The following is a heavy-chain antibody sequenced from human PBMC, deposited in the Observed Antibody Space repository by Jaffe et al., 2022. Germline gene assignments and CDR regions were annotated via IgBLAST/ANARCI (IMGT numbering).Heavy chain of an antibody. V-gene: IGHV4-38-2*02. Sequence: QVQLQESGPGLVKPSETLSLTCAVSGYSISSGYYWGWIRQPPGKGLEWIGSIYHSGSTYYNPSLKSRVTISVDTSKNQFSLKLSSVTAADTAVYYCARDSRGIAAAGTLGPDYWGQGTLVTVSS. D-gene: IGHD6-13*01. CDR1: GYSISSGYY. CDR2: IYHSGST. J-gene: IGHJ4*02. CDR3: ARDSRGIAAAGTLGPDY.